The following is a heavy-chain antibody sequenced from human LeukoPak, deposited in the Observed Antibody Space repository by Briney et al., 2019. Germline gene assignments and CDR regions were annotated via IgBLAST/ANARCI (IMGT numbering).Heavy chain of an antibody. D-gene: IGHD2-15*01. Sequence: GASVKVSCKASGYTFTGYYMHWVRQAPGQGLEWMGWINPNSGGTNYAQKFQGRVTMTRDTSISTAYMELSRLRSDDTAVYYCARSVCSGGSCYFEVDPWGQGTQVTVSS. J-gene: IGHJ5*02. CDR1: GYTFTGYY. CDR3: ARSVCSGGSCYFEVDP. CDR2: INPNSGGT. V-gene: IGHV1-2*02.